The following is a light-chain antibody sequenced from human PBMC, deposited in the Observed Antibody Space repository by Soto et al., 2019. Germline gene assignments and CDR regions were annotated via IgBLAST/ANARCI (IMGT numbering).Light chain of an antibody. CDR3: QQYGTSIT. Sequence: EIVFSQSPRTPSFFPGERAPPPSGASQSISGSYLAWYQQKPGQAPRLLIYGASSRATDIPDRFSGSGSGADFTLTISRLEPEDFAVYYCQQYGTSITFGQGTRLEIK. CDR1: QSISGSY. J-gene: IGKJ5*01. CDR2: GAS. V-gene: IGKV3-20*01.